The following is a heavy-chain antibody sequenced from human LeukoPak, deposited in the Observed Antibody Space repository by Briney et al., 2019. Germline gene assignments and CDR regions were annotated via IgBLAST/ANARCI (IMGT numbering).Heavy chain of an antibody. CDR2: ISAYNGNT. J-gene: IGHJ4*02. CDR3: ARVAVYYDFWSGYPLPPDY. V-gene: IGHV1-18*01. D-gene: IGHD3-3*01. CDR1: GYTFTSYG. Sequence: GASVKVSCKASGYTFTSYGISWVRQAPGQGLEWMGWISAYNGNTNYAQKLQGRVTMTTDTSTSTAYMELRSPRSDDTAVYYCARVAVYYDFWSGYPLPPDYWGQGTLVTVSS.